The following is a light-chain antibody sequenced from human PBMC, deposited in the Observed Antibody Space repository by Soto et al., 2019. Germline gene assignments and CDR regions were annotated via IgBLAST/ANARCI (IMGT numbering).Light chain of an antibody. V-gene: IGKV3D-20*02. CDR1: HTISSSY. CDR2: RIS. CDR3: QQRTNRPPIT. Sequence: EIVLTQSPGTLSLSPGERATLSCRASHTISSSYLAWYQQKPGQAPRLLMYRISRRATGIPDRFSGSGSGTDFTLTISCLQSEDFAVYYCQQRTNRPPITFGQGTRLEIK. J-gene: IGKJ5*01.